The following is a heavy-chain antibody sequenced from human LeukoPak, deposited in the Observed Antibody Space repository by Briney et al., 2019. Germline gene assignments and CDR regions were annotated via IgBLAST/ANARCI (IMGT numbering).Heavy chain of an antibody. CDR1: GGSISSYY. Sequence: SETLSLTCTVSGGSISSYYWSWIRQPPGKGLEWIGYIYYSGSTNYNPSLRSRVTISVDTSKNQFSLKLSSVTAADTAVYYCARIPTNAVPAAHNGFDIWGQGTMLTVSS. CDR2: IYYSGST. CDR3: ARIPTNAVPAAHNGFDI. V-gene: IGHV4-59*08. D-gene: IGHD2-2*01. J-gene: IGHJ3*02.